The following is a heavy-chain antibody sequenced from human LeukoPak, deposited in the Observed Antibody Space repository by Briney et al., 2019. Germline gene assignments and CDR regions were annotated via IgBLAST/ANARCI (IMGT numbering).Heavy chain of an antibody. CDR2: IYYSGST. D-gene: IGHD1-14*01. CDR1: GGSISSGGYY. Sequence: SETLSLTCTVSGGSISSGGYYWSWIRQHPGKGLEWIGYIYYSGSTYYNPSLKSRVTISVDTSKNQFSLKLSSVTAADTAVYYCARVINHITFLVDYWGQGTLVTVSS. V-gene: IGHV4-31*03. J-gene: IGHJ4*02. CDR3: ARVINHITFLVDY.